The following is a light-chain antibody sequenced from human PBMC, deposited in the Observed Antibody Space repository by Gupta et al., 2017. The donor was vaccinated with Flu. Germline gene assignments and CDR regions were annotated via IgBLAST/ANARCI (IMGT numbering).Light chain of an antibody. CDR1: SSNIGAGYD. J-gene: IGLJ2*01. Sequence: VSGAPGQGVTISCVGSSSNIGAGYDVHWYRQLPGTAPKLLIYGNNNRPSGVPDRFSGSKSGTSASLAISGLQAEDEADYYCQSYDSSLSGSLFGGGTKLTVL. V-gene: IGLV1-40*01. CDR3: QSYDSSLSGSL. CDR2: GNN.